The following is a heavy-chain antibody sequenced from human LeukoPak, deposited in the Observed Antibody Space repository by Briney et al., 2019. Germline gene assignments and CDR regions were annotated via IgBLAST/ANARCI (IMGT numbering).Heavy chain of an antibody. J-gene: IGHJ5*02. D-gene: IGHD3-10*01. CDR1: GYTFTSYG. V-gene: IGHV1-18*01. Sequence: GASVKVSCKASGYTFTSYGISWVRQAPGQGLEWMGWISAYNGNTNYAQKFQGRVTMTRDTSISTAYMELSRLRSDDTAVYYCARTQSGWGSYYSDNWFDPWGQGTLVTVSS. CDR3: ARTQSGWGSYYSDNWFDP. CDR2: ISAYNGNT.